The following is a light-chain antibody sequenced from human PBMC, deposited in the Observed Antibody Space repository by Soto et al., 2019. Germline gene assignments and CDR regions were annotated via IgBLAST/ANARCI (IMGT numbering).Light chain of an antibody. J-gene: IGKJ4*01. V-gene: IGKV3-11*01. CDR1: QSVGNY. Sequence: IVLTQSPATLSLSPGDRATLSCRASQSVGNYLAWYQVKPGQAPRLLIYDASNRATGIAPRFSGSGSGTDFTLTISSLEPEDFAVYYCQQRSSWPPPTFGGGTKVEI. CDR3: QQRSSWPPPT. CDR2: DAS.